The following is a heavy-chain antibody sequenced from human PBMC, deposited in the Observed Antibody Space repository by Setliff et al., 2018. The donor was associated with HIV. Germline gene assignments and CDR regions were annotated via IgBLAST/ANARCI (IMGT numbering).Heavy chain of an antibody. CDR1: GFTFISYG. D-gene: IGHD1-26*01. CDR2: IRYDGSYR. CDR3: ARDRYSGSSTDY. Sequence: GGSLRLSCAVSGFTFISYGMYWVRQAPGKGLEWVAFIRYDGSYRYYMDSVKGRFTISRDNVKNSLYLQMNSLRAEDTAVYYCARDRYSGSSTDYWGQGTLVTVSS. J-gene: IGHJ4*02. V-gene: IGHV3-30*02.